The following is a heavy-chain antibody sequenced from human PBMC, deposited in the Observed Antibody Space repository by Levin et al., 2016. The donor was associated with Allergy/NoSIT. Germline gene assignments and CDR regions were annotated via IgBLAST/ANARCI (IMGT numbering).Heavy chain of an antibody. V-gene: IGHV3-23*01. D-gene: IGHD2-8*01. Sequence: GESLKISCAASGFTFNNFAMHWVRQAPGKGLEWVSAISDSGRSTYYADSVEGRFTISRDNSKNTLYLQMNSLRGEDTAVYYCATCVSSPGSQAGLGDYFDSWGQGTLVTVSS. CDR1: GFTFNNFA. CDR3: ATCVSSPGSQAGLGDYFDS. J-gene: IGHJ4*02. CDR2: ISDSGRST.